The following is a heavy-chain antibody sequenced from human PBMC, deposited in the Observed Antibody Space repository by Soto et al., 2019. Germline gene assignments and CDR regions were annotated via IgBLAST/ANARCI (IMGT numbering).Heavy chain of an antibody. CDR1: GGTFSSYA. Sequence: QVQLVQSGAEVKKPGSSVKVSCKASGGTFSSYAISRVRQAPGQGFEWMGGIIPIFGTANYAQKFQGRVTITADESTSTAYMELSSLRSEDTAVYYCARGPTTVVASGPFDYWGQGTLVTVSS. CDR3: ARGPTTVVASGPFDY. CDR2: IIPIFGTA. J-gene: IGHJ4*02. D-gene: IGHD4-17*01. V-gene: IGHV1-69*01.